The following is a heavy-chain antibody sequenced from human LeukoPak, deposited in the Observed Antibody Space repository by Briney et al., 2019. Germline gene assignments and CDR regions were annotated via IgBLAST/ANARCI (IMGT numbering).Heavy chain of an antibody. V-gene: IGHV4-34*01. D-gene: IGHD3-22*01. Sequence: PSETLSLTCAVYGGSFSGYYWSWIRQPPGEGLEWIGEINHSGSTNYNPSLKSRVTISVDTSKNQFSLKLSSVTAADTAVYYCASSLYDSSGYYEPDIDYWGQGTLVTVSS. J-gene: IGHJ4*02. CDR1: GGSFSGYY. CDR2: INHSGST. CDR3: ASSLYDSSGYYEPDIDY.